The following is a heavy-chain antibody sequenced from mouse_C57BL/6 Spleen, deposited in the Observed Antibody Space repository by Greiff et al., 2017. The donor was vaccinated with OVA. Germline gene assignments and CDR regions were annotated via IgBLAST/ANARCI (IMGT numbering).Heavy chain of an antibody. CDR2: INPSNGGT. CDR1: GYTFTSYW. CDR3: ARSDLIYWYFDV. J-gene: IGHJ1*03. V-gene: IGHV1-53*01. Sequence: QVQLQQPGPELVKPGASVKLSCKASGYTFTSYWMHWVKQRPGQGLEWIGNINPSNGGTNYNEKFKSKATLTVDKSSSTAYMQLSSLTSEDSAVYYCARSDLIYWYFDVWGTGTTVTVSS.